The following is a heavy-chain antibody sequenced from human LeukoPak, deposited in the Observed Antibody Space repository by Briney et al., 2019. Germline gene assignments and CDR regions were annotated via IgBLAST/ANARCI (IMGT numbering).Heavy chain of an antibody. V-gene: IGHV3-30*18. CDR1: GFNFSAYG. J-gene: IGHJ1*01. CDR3: AKGRRGSSYVHYFDT. Sequence: GKSLRLSCTASGFNFSAYGMHWVRQAPGKGLDRVAVISFHGTNEYYADSVKGRFTTSRDNSNNTLYLQMNSVRAEDTAVYYCAKGRRGSSYVHYFDTWGQGTLVTVSS. D-gene: IGHD3-22*01. CDR2: ISFHGTNE.